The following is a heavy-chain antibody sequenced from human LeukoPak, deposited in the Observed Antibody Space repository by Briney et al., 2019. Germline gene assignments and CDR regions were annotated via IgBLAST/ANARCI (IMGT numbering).Heavy chain of an antibody. CDR1: GGSISSSSYY. CDR2: IYYSGST. V-gene: IGHV4-39*01. D-gene: IGHD3-10*01. J-gene: IGHJ4*02. Sequence: SETLSLTCTVSGGSISSSSYYWGWIRQPPGKGLEWIGSIYYSGSTYYNPSLKSRVTISVDTSKNQFSLKLSSVTAADTAVYYCARRRTITMVREVPFDYWGQGTLVTVSS. CDR3: ARRRTITMVREVPFDY.